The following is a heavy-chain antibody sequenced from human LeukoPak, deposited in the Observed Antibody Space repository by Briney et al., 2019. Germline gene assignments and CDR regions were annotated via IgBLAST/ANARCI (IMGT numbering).Heavy chain of an antibody. CDR2: IYYSGST. CDR3: ARARQWLPIDY. D-gene: IGHD3-22*01. J-gene: IGHJ4*02. V-gene: IGHV4-30-4*01. Sequence: SETLSLTCTVSGGSITSGDYYWSWIRQPPGKGLEWIGYIYYSGSTYYNPSLKSRIIISSDTSKNQFSLNLSYVTAADTAVYYCARARQWLPIDYWGQGTLVTVSS. CDR1: GGSITSGDYY.